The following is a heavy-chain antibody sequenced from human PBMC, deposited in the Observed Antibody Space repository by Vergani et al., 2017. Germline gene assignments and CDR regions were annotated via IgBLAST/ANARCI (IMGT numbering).Heavy chain of an antibody. CDR3: AREVGTEGFDY. V-gene: IGHV4-31*03. J-gene: IGHJ4*02. CDR2: IYYSGST. CDR1: GDSISRGGYY. D-gene: IGHD2-21*02. Sequence: QVQLQESGPGLVKPSQTLSLTCTVSGDSISRGGYYWNWIRQHPGKGLEWIGYIYYSGSTNYNSSLKSRVSMSVDTSKNQFSLMLSSVTAADTAVYYCAREVGTEGFDYWGQGTLVTVSS.